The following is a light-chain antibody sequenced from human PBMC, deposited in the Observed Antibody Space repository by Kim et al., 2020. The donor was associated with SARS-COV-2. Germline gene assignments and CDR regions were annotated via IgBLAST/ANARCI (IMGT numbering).Light chain of an antibody. V-gene: IGLV1-44*01. Sequence: VDISCSGSYSDNGRNTVTWYQHLPGTAPKFLNYNTNQRPSGVPDRCSGSKSGSSASLVISGLQSEDEADYYCATRDDSLDGWVFGGGTQLTVL. J-gene: IGLJ3*02. CDR1: YSDNGRNT. CDR2: NTN. CDR3: ATRDDSLDGWV.